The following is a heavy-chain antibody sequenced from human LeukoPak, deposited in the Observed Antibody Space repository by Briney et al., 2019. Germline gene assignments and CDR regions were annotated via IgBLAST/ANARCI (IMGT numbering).Heavy chain of an antibody. CDR1: GFTLDEHA. CDR2: ITRNSGSI. CDR3: AKGVRSEGYYPFDY. J-gene: IGHJ4*02. D-gene: IGHD3-10*01. V-gene: IGHV3-9*01. Sequence: ALRVSCAGSGFTLDEHAMHLVRQDPRDGLEGAAGITRNSGSIDYAYSAKGRITISRDNAKNSLYLQMNSLTADDTALYYCAKGVRSEGYYPFDYWGQGTLVTVSS.